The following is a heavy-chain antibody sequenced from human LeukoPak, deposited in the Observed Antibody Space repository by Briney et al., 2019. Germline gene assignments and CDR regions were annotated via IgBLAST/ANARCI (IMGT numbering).Heavy chain of an antibody. J-gene: IGHJ3*02. Sequence: SETLSLTCTVSGGSISSYYWSWIRQPPGKGLEWIGYIYYSGSTNYNPSLKSRVTISVDTSKNQFSLKLSSVTAAGTAVYYCARHSATLAFDIWGQGTMVTVSS. D-gene: IGHD2-15*01. CDR2: IYYSGST. V-gene: IGHV4-59*08. CDR3: ARHSATLAFDI. CDR1: GGSISSYY.